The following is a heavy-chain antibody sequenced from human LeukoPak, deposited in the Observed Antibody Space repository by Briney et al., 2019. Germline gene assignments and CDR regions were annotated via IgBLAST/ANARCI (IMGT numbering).Heavy chain of an antibody. J-gene: IGHJ5*02. CDR3: ASCIAAAYNWFDP. CDR2: IIPIFGTA. V-gene: IGHV1-69*01. D-gene: IGHD6-13*01. Sequence: SVKVSCKASGGTFSSYAISWVRQAPGQGLEWMGGIIPIFGTANYAQKFQSRVTITADESTSTAYRELSSLRSEDTAVYYCASCIAAAYNWFDPWGQGTLVTVSS. CDR1: GGTFSSYA.